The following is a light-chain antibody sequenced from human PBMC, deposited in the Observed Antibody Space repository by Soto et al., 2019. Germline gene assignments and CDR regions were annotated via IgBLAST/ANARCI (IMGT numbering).Light chain of an antibody. J-gene: IGKJ2*01. V-gene: IGKV3-11*01. CDR2: DAS. Sequence: EIVLTQSPATLSLSPGERATLSCRASQSVSSYLAWYQQKPGQAPGLLIYDASNRATGIPARFSGSGSGTDFTLTISSLEPEDVAVYYCQQHKIG. CDR3: QQHK. CDR1: QSVSSY.